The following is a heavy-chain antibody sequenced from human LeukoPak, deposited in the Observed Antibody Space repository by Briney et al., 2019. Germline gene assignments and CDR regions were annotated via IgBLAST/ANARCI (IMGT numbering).Heavy chain of an antibody. Sequence: GGSLRLSCAASGFTFSVNGMHWVRQAPGKGLEWLAFLSHDGNKKYFVDSVQGRFTISRDNSKNTLFLQMNNLRTEDTAVYYCVKGRGYFDWLLDYWGQGTLVTVSS. CDR2: LSHDGNKK. CDR1: GFTFSVNG. D-gene: IGHD3-9*01. J-gene: IGHJ4*02. CDR3: VKGRGYFDWLLDY. V-gene: IGHV3-30*18.